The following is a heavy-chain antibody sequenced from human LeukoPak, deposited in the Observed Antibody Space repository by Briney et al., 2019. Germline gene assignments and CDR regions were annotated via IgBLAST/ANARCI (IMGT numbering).Heavy chain of an antibody. CDR3: AREVNRAAAGNQWFDP. CDR2: IKQDGSEK. CDR1: GFTFSSYW. V-gene: IGHV3-7*01. J-gene: IGHJ5*02. D-gene: IGHD6-13*01. Sequence: GGSLRLSCAASGFTFSSYWMSWVRQVPGKGLEWVANIKQDGSEKYYVDSVKGRFTISRDNAKNSLYLQMNSLRAEDTAVYYCAREVNRAAAGNQWFDPWGQGTLVTVSS.